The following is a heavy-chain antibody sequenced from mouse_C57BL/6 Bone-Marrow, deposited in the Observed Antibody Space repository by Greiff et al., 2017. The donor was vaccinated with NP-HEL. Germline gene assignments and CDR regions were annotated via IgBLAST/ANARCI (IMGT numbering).Heavy chain of an antibody. CDR2: ISYSGST. Sequence: EVQLVESGPGLAKPSQTLSLTCSVTGYSITSDYWNWIRKFPGNKLEYMGYISYSGSTYYNPSLKSRISITRDTSKNQYYLQLNSVTTEDTATYYCARGYYYGSSYENAMDYWGQGTSVTVSS. V-gene: IGHV3-8*01. CDR1: GYSITSDY. CDR3: ARGYYYGSSYENAMDY. D-gene: IGHD1-1*01. J-gene: IGHJ4*01.